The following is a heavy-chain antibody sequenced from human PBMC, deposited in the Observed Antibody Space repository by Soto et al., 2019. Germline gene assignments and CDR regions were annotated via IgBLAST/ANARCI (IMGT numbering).Heavy chain of an antibody. D-gene: IGHD1-1*01. V-gene: IGHV4-61*01. Sequence: PWETLSLTCTVSGGSVSSGSYYWSWIRQPPGKGLEWIGYIYYSGSTNYNPSLKSRVTISVDTSKNQFSLKLSSVTAADTAVYYCARGLQTTVHFDYWGQGTLVTVSS. J-gene: IGHJ4*02. CDR3: ARGLQTTVHFDY. CDR1: GGSVSSGSYY. CDR2: IYYSGST.